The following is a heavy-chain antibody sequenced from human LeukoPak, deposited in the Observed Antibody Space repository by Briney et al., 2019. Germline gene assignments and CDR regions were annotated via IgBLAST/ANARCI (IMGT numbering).Heavy chain of an antibody. CDR3: ARGDGYNYDHPNFDY. V-gene: IGHV1-69*06. CDR2: IIPIFGTA. Sequence: ASVKVSCKASGGTFSSYAISWVRQAPGQGLEWMGGIIPIFGTANYAQKFQGRVTITADKSTSTAYMELSSLRSEDTAVYYCARGDGYNYDHPNFDYWGQGTLVTVSS. D-gene: IGHD5-24*01. J-gene: IGHJ4*02. CDR1: GGTFSSYA.